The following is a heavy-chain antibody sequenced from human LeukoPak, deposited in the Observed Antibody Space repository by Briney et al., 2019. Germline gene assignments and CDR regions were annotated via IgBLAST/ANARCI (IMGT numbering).Heavy chain of an antibody. Sequence: ETLSLTCTVSGGSISSYYWSWIRQPPGKGREWIGYIYYSGSTNYNPSLKSRVTISVDTSKNQFSLKLSSVTAADTAVYYCARAYDFHVDYWGQGTLVTVSS. V-gene: IGHV4-59*01. CDR3: ARAYDFHVDY. J-gene: IGHJ4*02. CDR2: IYYSGST. CDR1: GGSISSYY. D-gene: IGHD3-3*01.